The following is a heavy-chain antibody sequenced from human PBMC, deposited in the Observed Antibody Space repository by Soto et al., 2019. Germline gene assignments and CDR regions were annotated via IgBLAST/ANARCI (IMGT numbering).Heavy chain of an antibody. J-gene: IGHJ4*02. V-gene: IGHV3-23*01. Sequence: GGSLRLSCAASGFTFSSYAMSWVRQAPGKGLEWVSAISGSGGSTYYADSVKGRFTISRDNSKNTLYLQMNSLRAEDTAVYYCAKVPSQATIPRQYYFDYWGQGTLVTVSS. CDR3: AKVPSQATIPRQYYFDY. CDR2: ISGSGGST. CDR1: GFTFSSYA. D-gene: IGHD5-12*01.